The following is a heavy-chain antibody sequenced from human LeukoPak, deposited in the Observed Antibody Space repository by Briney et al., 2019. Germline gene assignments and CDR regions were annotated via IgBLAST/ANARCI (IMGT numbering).Heavy chain of an antibody. J-gene: IGHJ4*02. D-gene: IGHD5-24*01. CDR2: INPSGGST. Sequence: GASVKVSCKASGYTFTSYYMHWVGQAPGQGLEWMGIINPSGGSTSYAQKFQGRVTMTRDMSTSTVYMELSSLRSEDTAVYYCARDSAAMATMYYFDYWGQGTLVTVSS. V-gene: IGHV1-46*01. CDR3: ARDSAAMATMYYFDY. CDR1: GYTFTSYY.